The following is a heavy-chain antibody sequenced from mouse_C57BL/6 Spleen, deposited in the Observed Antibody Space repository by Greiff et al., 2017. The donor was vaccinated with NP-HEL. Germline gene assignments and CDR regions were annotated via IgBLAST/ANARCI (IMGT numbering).Heavy chain of an antibody. J-gene: IGHJ3*01. Sequence: EVQLVESGGGLVQPKGSLKLSCAASGFSFNTYAMNWVRQAPGKGLEWVARIRSKSNNYATYYADSVKDRFTISRDDSESMLYLQMNNLKTEDTAMYYCVRQGIYYDYFAYWGQGTLVTVSA. D-gene: IGHD2-4*01. CDR2: IRSKSNNYAT. CDR1: GFSFNTYA. V-gene: IGHV10-1*01. CDR3: VRQGIYYDYFAY.